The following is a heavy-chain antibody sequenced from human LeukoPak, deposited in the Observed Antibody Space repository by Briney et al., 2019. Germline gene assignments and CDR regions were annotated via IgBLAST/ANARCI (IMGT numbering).Heavy chain of an antibody. CDR2: IGDSGATT. J-gene: IGHJ4*02. CDR3: ASFHYYGSGAYCLSY. Sequence: QPGGSLRLSCAASGFTLSSYAMTWVRQAPGKGLEWVSDIGDSGATTYYADSVKGRFTISRDNSKNTLYLQMSSLRAEDTAVYFCASFHYYGSGAYCLSYWGQGTLVTVSS. D-gene: IGHD3-10*01. V-gene: IGHV3-23*01. CDR1: GFTLSSYA.